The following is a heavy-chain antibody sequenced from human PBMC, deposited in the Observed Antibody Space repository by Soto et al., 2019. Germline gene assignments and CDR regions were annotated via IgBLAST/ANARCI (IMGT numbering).Heavy chain of an antibody. CDR2: IIPIFNTA. V-gene: IGHV1-69*06. J-gene: IGHJ6*02. CDR1: GGTFSNYA. CDR3: ARGLVVPAGIRYYYYGMDV. D-gene: IGHD2-2*01. Sequence: SVKVSCKASGGTFSNYAISCVLQSPLQWLDWMGGIIPIFNTANYAQKFQGRVTITADKSTSTAYMELSSLRSEDTAVYYCARGLVVPAGIRYYYYGMDVWGQGTTVTVSS.